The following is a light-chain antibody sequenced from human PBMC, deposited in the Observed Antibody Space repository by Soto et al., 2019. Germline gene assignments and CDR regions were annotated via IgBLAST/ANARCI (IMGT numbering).Light chain of an antibody. V-gene: IGKV1-5*01. J-gene: IGKJ2*01. Sequence: DIQMTQSPSTLSASVGAGVTITCRASQNISGWLAWYQQRPGKAPKFLIYDASNLETGVSSRFSGSGSGTEFTLTNRSLQPYDFATYCCQQYDSSSPSFGQGTKLEIK. CDR3: QQYDSSSPS. CDR2: DAS. CDR1: QNISGW.